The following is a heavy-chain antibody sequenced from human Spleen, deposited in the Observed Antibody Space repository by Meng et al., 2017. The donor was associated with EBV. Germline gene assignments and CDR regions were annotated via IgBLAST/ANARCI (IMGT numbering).Heavy chain of an antibody. D-gene: IGHD1-26*01. CDR3: ARVVGQWELGY. CDR2: ISTSGSTI. CDR1: GFIFSDYY. Sequence: QVQLVESGGGLVKPGGSXXXSCAASGFIFSDYYMSWIRQAPGKGLEWVSYISTSGSTIYYADSVKGRFSISRDNAKNSLYLQMNSLRAEDTAVYYCARVVGQWELGYWGQGTLVTVSS. V-gene: IGHV3-11*01. J-gene: IGHJ4*02.